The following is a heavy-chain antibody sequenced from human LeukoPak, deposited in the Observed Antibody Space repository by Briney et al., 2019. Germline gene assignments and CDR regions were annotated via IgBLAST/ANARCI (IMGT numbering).Heavy chain of an antibody. D-gene: IGHD2-15*01. Sequence: SETLSLTCAVYGGSFSGYYWSWIRQPPGKGLEWIGEINHSGSTNYNPSLKSRVTISVDTSENQFSLKLSSVTAADTAVYYCARGGDDVVVVVAARGSLGWFDPWGQGTLVTVSS. CDR2: INHSGST. CDR1: GGSFSGYY. V-gene: IGHV4-34*01. J-gene: IGHJ5*02. CDR3: ARGGDDVVVVVAARGSLGWFDP.